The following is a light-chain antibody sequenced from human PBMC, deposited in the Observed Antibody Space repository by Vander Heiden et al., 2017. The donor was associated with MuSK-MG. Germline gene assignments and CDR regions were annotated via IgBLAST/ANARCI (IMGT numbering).Light chain of an antibody. V-gene: IGLV2-11*01. CDR3: CSYAGSQTYV. Sequence: QSALTQPRSVSGSPGQSVTISCTGTSSDVGNYNYVSWYQHHPGKAPKPMIYDVTQRPSGVPDRFSGSKSGNTASLTISGLQAEDEADYYCCSYAGSQTYVFGTGTKVNVL. CDR1: SSDVGNYNY. CDR2: DVT. J-gene: IGLJ1*01.